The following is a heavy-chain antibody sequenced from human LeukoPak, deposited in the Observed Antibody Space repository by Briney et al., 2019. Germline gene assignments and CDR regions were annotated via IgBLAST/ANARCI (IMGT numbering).Heavy chain of an antibody. CDR1: GGSISSSSYY. V-gene: IGHV4-39*01. J-gene: IGHJ3*02. Sequence: SETLSLTCTVSGGSISSSSYYWGWIRQPPGKGLEWIGSIYYSGSTYYNPSLKSRVTISVDTSKNQFSLKLSSVTAADTAAYYCARSSRQWLVIVRAFDIWGQGTMVTVSS. CDR2: IYYSGST. D-gene: IGHD6-19*01. CDR3: ARSSRQWLVIVRAFDI.